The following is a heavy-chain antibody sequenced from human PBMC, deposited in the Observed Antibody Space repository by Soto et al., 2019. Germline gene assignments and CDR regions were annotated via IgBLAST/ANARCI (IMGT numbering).Heavy chain of an antibody. Sequence: VQLQESGPGLVKPSQTLSLTCTVSGGSISSGGYYWSWIRQHPGKGLEWIGYIYYSGSTYYNPSLKSRVTISVDTSKNQFSLKLSSVTAADTAVYYCARASRWLPKEIIFGYYFDYWGQGTLVTVSS. V-gene: IGHV4-31*03. J-gene: IGHJ4*02. CDR1: GGSISSGGYY. CDR2: IYYSGST. CDR3: ARASRWLPKEIIFGYYFDY. D-gene: IGHD5-12*01.